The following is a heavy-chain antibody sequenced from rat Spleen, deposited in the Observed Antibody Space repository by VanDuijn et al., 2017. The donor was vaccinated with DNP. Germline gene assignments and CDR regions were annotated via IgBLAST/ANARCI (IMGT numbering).Heavy chain of an antibody. CDR2: ISYNGGTP. J-gene: IGHJ2*01. D-gene: IGHD1-4*01. CDR1: GITFSTYY. V-gene: IGHV5-29*01. CDR3: AGRPPPTRGPFDY. Sequence: EVQLVESDGGLVQPGRSLKLSCAVSGITFSTYYMAWVRQAPAKGLEWVATISYNGGTPYYRDSVKGPFTISRDNAKSTLYLQMDSLRSDDTATYYCAGRPPPTRGPFDYWGQGIMVTVSS.